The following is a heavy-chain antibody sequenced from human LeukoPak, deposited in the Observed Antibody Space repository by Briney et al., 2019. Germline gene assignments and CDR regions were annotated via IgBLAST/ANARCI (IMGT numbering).Heavy chain of an antibody. J-gene: IGHJ6*03. CDR2: ISAYNGNT. Sequence: ASVKVSCKASGYTFTSYGISWVRQAPGQGLEWMGWISAYNGNTNYAQKLQGRVTMTRNTSISTAYMELSSLRSEDTAVYYCARMSSWYAYYYYYYYMDVWGKGTTVTVSS. CDR1: GYTFTSYG. V-gene: IGHV1-18*01. CDR3: ARMSSWYAYYYYYYYMDV. D-gene: IGHD6-13*01.